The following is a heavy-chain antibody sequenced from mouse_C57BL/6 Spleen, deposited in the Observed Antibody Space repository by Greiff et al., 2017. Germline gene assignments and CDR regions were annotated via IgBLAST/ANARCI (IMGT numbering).Heavy chain of an antibody. J-gene: IGHJ4*01. Sequence: DVMLVESGGGLVQPGGSLKLSCAASGFTFSDYYMYWVRQTPEKRLEWVAYISNGGGSTYYPDTVKGRFTISRDNAKNTLYLQMSRLKSEDTAMYYCALYYDYDNYAMDYWGQGTSVTVSS. CDR1: GFTFSDYY. CDR2: ISNGGGST. V-gene: IGHV5-12*01. D-gene: IGHD2-4*01. CDR3: ALYYDYDNYAMDY.